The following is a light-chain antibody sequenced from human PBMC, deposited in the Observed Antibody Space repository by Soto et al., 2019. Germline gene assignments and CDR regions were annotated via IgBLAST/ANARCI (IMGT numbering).Light chain of an antibody. CDR3: QSYDSSLSGSV. V-gene: IGLV1-40*01. CDR2: ANT. J-gene: IGLJ3*02. Sequence: QSVLTQPPSVSGAPGQRVTISCTGSSSNIGADYDVHWYQQLPGAAPKLLIRANTHRPSGVPDRFSASKSGTSASLAITGLQADEEADYYCQSYDSSLSGSVFGGGTKLTV. CDR1: SSNIGADYD.